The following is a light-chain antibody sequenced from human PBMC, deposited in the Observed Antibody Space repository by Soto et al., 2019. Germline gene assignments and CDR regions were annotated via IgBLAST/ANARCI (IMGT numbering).Light chain of an antibody. CDR3: NSYASSSTRVV. J-gene: IGLJ2*01. Sequence: QSVLTQPASVSGSPGQSITISCSGSSSDVGGHNYVSWYQQYPGKAPKLLIYDVSNRPSGVSDRFSGSKSGNTASLTISGLQAEDEADYYCNSYASSSTRVVFGGGTKVTVL. CDR2: DVS. CDR1: SSDVGGHNY. V-gene: IGLV2-14*01.